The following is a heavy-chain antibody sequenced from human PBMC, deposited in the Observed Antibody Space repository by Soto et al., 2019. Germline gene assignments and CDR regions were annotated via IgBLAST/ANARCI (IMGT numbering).Heavy chain of an antibody. V-gene: IGHV4-34*01. J-gene: IGHJ3*02. CDR2: IDHSGRT. D-gene: IGHD3-22*01. CDR1: GGSLSGYY. CDR3: ARWDSGDAHDSNADAFDI. Sequence: SETLSLTCAVYGGSLSGYYWSWIRQPPGKGLEWIGEIDHSGRTKYSPSLKSRVTMSVDTSKNQFSLKLSSVTAADTAVYYCARWDSGDAHDSNADAFDIWGEVPIVPV.